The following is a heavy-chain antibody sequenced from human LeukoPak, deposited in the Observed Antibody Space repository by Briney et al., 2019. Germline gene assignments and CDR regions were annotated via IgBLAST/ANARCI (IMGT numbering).Heavy chain of an antibody. J-gene: IGHJ4*02. Sequence: SETLSLTCTVSGDSISSSSYYWGWIRQPPGKGLEWIGSIYYSGSTYYNPSLKSRVTISVDTSKNQFSLKLSSVTAADTAVYYCARIIEDTAMVCYYFDYWGQGTLVTVSS. CDR3: ARIIEDTAMVCYYFDY. CDR1: GDSISSSSYY. CDR2: IYYSGST. V-gene: IGHV4-39*01. D-gene: IGHD5-18*01.